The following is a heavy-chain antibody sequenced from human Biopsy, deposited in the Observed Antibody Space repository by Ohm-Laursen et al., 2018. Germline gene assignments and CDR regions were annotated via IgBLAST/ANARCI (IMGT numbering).Heavy chain of an antibody. D-gene: IGHD3-16*01. CDR1: GGSISSSY. CDR2: ISYSGST. Sequence: GTLSLTCSVSGGSISSSYWSWIRQPPGRGLEWIGYISYSGSTSYNPSLKSRVTISADTSKNQLSLTLSSLTAADTAVYFCAKQWSYYESFTQHYRGDFDYWGQGTLVIVSS. J-gene: IGHJ4*02. CDR3: AKQWSYYESFTQHYRGDFDY. V-gene: IGHV4-59*08.